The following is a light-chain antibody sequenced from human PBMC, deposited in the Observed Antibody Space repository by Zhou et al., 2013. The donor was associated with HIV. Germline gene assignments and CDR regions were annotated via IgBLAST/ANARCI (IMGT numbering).Light chain of an antibody. CDR3: QQFNSYFAT. V-gene: IGKV3-11*01. J-gene: IGKJ4*01. CDR2: DAS. Sequence: EIVLTQSPATLSLSPGERATLSCRASQSVSSYLAWYQQKPGQAPRLFIYDASSLESGVPSRFSGSGSGTDFTLTISSLQPEDFATYYCQQFNSYFATFGGGTKVEIK. CDR1: QSVSSY.